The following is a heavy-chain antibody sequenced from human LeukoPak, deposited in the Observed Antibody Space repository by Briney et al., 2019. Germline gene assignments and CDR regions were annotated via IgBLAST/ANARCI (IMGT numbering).Heavy chain of an antibody. J-gene: IGHJ4*02. CDR2: MYYRGST. CDR1: GGSISSGXXX. D-gene: IGHD5-18*01. V-gene: IGHV4-31*03. CDR3: ARSYGYGTNFDY. Sequence: SQTLSLTCTXSGGSISSGXXXXXXXRQHXXXXXXXIGYMYYRGSTYYNPSLKSRVTISVXXSKNQFSLKLSSVTAADTAVYYSARSYGYGTNFDYWGQGTLVTVSS.